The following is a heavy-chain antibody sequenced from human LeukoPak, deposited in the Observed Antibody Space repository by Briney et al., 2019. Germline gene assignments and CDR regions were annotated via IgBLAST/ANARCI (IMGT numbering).Heavy chain of an antibody. CDR3: AKGGGWLYYFDY. CDR1: GFTFSRFT. Sequence: PGGSLRLSCAASGFTFSRFTMNWVRQAPGKGLEWVSGISGSDSSTYYADFVKGRFIISRDNSKNTLNLQMNSLRADDTAVYYCAKGGGWLYYFDYWGQGTLVTVSS. CDR2: ISGSDSST. D-gene: IGHD4-23*01. V-gene: IGHV3-23*01. J-gene: IGHJ4*02.